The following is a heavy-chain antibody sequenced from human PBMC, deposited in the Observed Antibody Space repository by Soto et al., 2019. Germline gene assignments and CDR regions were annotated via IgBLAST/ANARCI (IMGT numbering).Heavy chain of an antibody. CDR1: GGSISSGGYY. J-gene: IGHJ4*02. CDR2: IYYSGST. Sequence: SETLSLTCTVSGGSISSGGYYWSWIRQHPGKGLEWIGYIYYSGSTYYNPSLKSRVTISVDTSKNQFSLKLSSVTAADTAVYYCARVPTPFSYYYDSSGYFSELDYWGQGTLVTSPQ. D-gene: IGHD3-22*01. CDR3: ARVPTPFSYYYDSSGYFSELDY. V-gene: IGHV4-31*03.